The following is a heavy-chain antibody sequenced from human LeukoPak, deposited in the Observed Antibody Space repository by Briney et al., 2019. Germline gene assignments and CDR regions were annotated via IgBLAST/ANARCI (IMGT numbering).Heavy chain of an antibody. J-gene: IGHJ6*02. CDR3: ARDVYGDSYYYYYYGMDV. CDR2: ISSSSSYI. CDR1: GFTFSSYS. V-gene: IGHV3-21*01. Sequence: PGGSLRLSCAASGFTFSSYSMNWARQAPGKGLEWVSSISSSSSYIYYADSVKGRFTISRDNAKNSLYLQMNSLRAEDTAVYYCARDVYGDSYYYYYYGMDVWGQGTTVTVSS. D-gene: IGHD4-17*01.